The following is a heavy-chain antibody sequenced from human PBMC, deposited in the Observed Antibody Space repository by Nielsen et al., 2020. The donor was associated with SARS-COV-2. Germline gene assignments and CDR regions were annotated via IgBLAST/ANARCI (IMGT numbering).Heavy chain of an antibody. Sequence: GESLKISCAASGFTFSSYSMNWIRQAPGKGLEWVSYISSSSSYTNYADSVKGRFTISRDNAKNSLYLQMNSLRAEDTAVYYCARIYYYDSSGYYSPEYFQHWGQGTLVTVSS. CDR2: ISSSSSYT. CDR1: GFTFSSYS. D-gene: IGHD3-22*01. V-gene: IGHV3-21*05. CDR3: ARIYYYDSSGYYSPEYFQH. J-gene: IGHJ1*01.